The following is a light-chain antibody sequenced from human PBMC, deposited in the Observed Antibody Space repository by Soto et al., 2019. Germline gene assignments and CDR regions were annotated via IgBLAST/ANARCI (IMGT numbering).Light chain of an antibody. V-gene: IGLV2-14*01. CDR1: SSDVVTYKY. J-gene: IGLJ2*01. CDR2: EVS. Sequence: QSVLTQPASVSGSPGQSIAISCTGTSSDVVTYKYVSWYQQHPGKAPKLMIYEVSIRPSGVSDRFSGSKSGNTASLTISGIRPEDEAYYYCCSYAGSTTRVVFGGGTKLTVL. CDR3: CSYAGSTTRVV.